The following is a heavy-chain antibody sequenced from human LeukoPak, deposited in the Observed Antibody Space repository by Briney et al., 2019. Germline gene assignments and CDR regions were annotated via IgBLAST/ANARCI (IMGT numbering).Heavy chain of an antibody. Sequence: SQTLSLTCTVSGGSISSGGYYWSWIRQHPGKGLEWIGYIYYSGSTYYNPSLKSRVTISVDTSKKQFSLKLSSVTAADTAVYYCARNNGYYPPFQHWGQGTLVTVSS. V-gene: IGHV4-31*03. CDR2: IYYSGST. J-gene: IGHJ1*01. CDR3: ARNNGYYPPFQH. D-gene: IGHD3-22*01. CDR1: GGSISSGGYY.